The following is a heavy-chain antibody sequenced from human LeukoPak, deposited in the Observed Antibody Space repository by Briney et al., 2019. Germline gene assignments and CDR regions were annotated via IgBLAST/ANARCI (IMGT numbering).Heavy chain of an antibody. D-gene: IGHD1-26*01. CDR1: GGTSSSYT. J-gene: IGHJ4*02. Sequence: ASVKVSCKASGGTSSSYTISWVRQAPGQGLEWMGRIIPILGIANYAQKFQGRVTITADKSTSTAYMELSSLRSEDTAVYYCARVGTSGSPTYFDYWGQGTLVTVSS. CDR3: ARVGTSGSPTYFDY. V-gene: IGHV1-69*02. CDR2: IIPILGIA.